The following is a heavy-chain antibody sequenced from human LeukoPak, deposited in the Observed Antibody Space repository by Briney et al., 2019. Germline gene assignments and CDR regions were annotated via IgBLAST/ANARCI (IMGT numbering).Heavy chain of an antibody. CDR1: GYSISSGHY. CDR3: ASYTDAFDI. Sequence: SETLSLTCTVSGYSISSGHYWGWIRQPAGKGLEWIGRIHTRGSTNYNPSLKSRVTISVDTSKNQFSLNLSSVTAADTAVYYCASYTDAFDIWGQGTMVTVSS. V-gene: IGHV4-61*02. CDR2: IHTRGST. D-gene: IGHD3-16*01. J-gene: IGHJ3*02.